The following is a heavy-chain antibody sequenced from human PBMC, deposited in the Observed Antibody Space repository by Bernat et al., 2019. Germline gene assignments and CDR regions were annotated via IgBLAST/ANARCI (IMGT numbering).Heavy chain of an antibody. D-gene: IGHD6-13*01. CDR3: ARDLRIAAAALGY. CDR1: GYAFINYG. CDR2: ISAYNGNT. J-gene: IGHJ4*02. V-gene: IGHV1-18*01. Sequence: LVQSGAEVKKPGASVKVSCKASGYAFINYGFTWVRQAPGQGLEWMGWISAYNGNTNYAQRFQGRVTMTTDTSTTTAYMELRSLRSDDTAVYFCARDLRIAAAALGYWGQGTLVTVSS.